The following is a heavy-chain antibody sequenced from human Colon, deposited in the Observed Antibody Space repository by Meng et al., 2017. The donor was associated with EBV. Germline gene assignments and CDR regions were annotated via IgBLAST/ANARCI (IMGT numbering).Heavy chain of an antibody. J-gene: IGHJ4*02. Sequence: QSPSQVAGPGFSKPSQTLYLTCSLPGAALNSGDYYWICIRQPPAKCLEWFGYIYYTGSTYYYPSLKIRVTISMDTSKTQFSLTLSSVTAADTAVYYCARNYYFDYWGQGTLVTVSS. CDR2: IYYTGST. CDR3: ARNYYFDY. V-gene: IGHV4-30-4*01. CDR1: GAALNSGDYY.